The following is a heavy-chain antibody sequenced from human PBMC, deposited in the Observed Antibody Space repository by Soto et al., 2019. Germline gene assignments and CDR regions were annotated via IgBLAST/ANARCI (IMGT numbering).Heavy chain of an antibody. D-gene: IGHD1-26*01. Sequence: GESLKISCAASGFTFSSYAMSWVRQAPGKGLEWVSATSGSGGSTYYADSVKGRFTISRDNSKNTLYLQMNSLRAEDTAVYYCAKEPLSGSYYYFDYWGQGTLVTVSS. J-gene: IGHJ4*02. CDR3: AKEPLSGSYYYFDY. CDR2: TSGSGGST. V-gene: IGHV3-23*01. CDR1: GFTFSSYA.